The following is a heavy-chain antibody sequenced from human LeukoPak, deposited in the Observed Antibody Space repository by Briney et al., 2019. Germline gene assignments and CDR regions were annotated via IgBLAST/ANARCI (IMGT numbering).Heavy chain of an antibody. CDR1: GYTFTGYY. D-gene: IGHD1-26*01. CDR3: ARDSGAAGGFDY. V-gene: IGHV1-2*02. CDR2: INPNSGGT. J-gene: IGHJ4*02. Sequence: GASVKVSCKASGYTFTGYYVHWVRQAPGQGLEWMGWINPNSGGTNYAQKFQGRVTMTRDTSISTAYMELSRLRSDDTAVYYCARDSGAAGGFDYWGQGTLVTVSS.